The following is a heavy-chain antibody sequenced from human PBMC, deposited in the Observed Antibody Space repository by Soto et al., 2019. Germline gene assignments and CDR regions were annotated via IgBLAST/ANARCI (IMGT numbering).Heavy chain of an antibody. Sequence: GGSMRLSCAASGFTFSSYEMNWVSQAPEKGMEWVAYISSSGSTINYADSVKGLFTVSSDNAKYSLYLQMNSLRAEDTAVYYCARDQGNNYDYVYWGQGPLVTVSS. D-gene: IGHD3-16*01. J-gene: IGHJ4*02. CDR2: ISSSGSTI. CDR1: GFTFSSYE. V-gene: IGHV3-48*03. CDR3: ARDQGNNYDYVY.